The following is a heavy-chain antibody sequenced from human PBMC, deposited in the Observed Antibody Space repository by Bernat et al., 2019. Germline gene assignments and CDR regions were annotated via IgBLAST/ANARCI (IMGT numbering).Heavy chain of an antibody. D-gene: IGHD5-12*01. V-gene: IGHV5-10-1*03. CDR1: GYSFTSYW. J-gene: IGHJ4*02. CDR2: IDPSDSYT. Sequence: EVQLVQSGAEVKKPGESLRISCKGSGYSFTSYWISWLRQMPGKGLEWMGRIDPSDSYTNYSPSFQGHVTISADKSISTAYLQWSSLKASDTAMYYCARPRDSGYDWYYFDYWGQGTLVTVSS. CDR3: ARPRDSGYDWYYFDY.